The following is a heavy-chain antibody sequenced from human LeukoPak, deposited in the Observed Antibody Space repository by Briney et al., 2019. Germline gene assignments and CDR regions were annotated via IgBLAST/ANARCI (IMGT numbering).Heavy chain of an antibody. Sequence: GGSLRLSCAASGFTFSSYGMHWVRQAPGKGLEWVAVISYDGSNKYYADSVKGRFTISRDNSKNTLYLQMNSLRAEDTAVYYCATARGDAFDIWGQGTMVTVSS. V-gene: IGHV3-30*03. D-gene: IGHD3-10*01. CDR3: ATARGDAFDI. CDR1: GFTFSSYG. CDR2: ISYDGSNK. J-gene: IGHJ3*02.